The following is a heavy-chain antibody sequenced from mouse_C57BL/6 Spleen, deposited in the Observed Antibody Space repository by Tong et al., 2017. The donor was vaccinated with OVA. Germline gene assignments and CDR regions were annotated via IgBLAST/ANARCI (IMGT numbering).Heavy chain of an antibody. V-gene: IGHV2-6-7*01. Sequence: VQLKESGPGLVAPSQSLSITCTVSGFSLTGYGVNWVRQPPGKGLEWLGMIWGDGSTDYNSALKSRLSISKDNSKSQVFLKMNSLQTDGTAREYCARGRRNYRGAMDYRGQGTSVTVSS. CDR3: ARGRRNYRGAMDY. D-gene: IGHD2-1*01. CDR2: IWGDGST. CDR1: GFSLTGYG. J-gene: IGHJ4*01.